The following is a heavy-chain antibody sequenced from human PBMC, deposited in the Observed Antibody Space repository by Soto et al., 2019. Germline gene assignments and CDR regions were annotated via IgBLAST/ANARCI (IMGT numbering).Heavy chain of an antibody. J-gene: IGHJ3*02. CDR1: GYSISSGYY. D-gene: IGHD2-21*02. V-gene: IGHV4-38-2*01. Sequence: SETLSLTCAVSGYSISSGYYWGWIRQPPGKGLEWIGSIYHSGSTYYNPSLRSRVTISVDTSKNQLSLKLSSVTAADTAVYYCARANGGNSGSFDIWGQGTMVT. CDR3: ARANGGNSGSFDI. CDR2: IYHSGST.